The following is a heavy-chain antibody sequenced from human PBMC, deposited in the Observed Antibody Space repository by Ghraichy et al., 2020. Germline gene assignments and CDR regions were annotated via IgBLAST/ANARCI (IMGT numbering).Heavy chain of an antibody. V-gene: IGHV1-69*13. CDR2: IIPIFGTA. CDR3: ARGEDTYSSSWYSWFDP. CDR1: GGTFSSYA. J-gene: IGHJ5*02. D-gene: IGHD6-13*01. Sequence: SVKVSCKASGGTFSSYAISWVRQAPGQGLEWMGGIIPIFGTANYAQKFQGRVTITADESTSTAYMELSSLRSEDTAVYYCARGEDTYSSSWYSWFDPWGQGTLVTVSS.